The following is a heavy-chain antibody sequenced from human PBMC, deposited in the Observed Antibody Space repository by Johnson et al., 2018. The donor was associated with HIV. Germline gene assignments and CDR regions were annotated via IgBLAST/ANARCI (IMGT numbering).Heavy chain of an antibody. D-gene: IGHD2-21*02. Sequence: QMLLVESGGGVVQPGGSLRLSCAASGFTFSSYGMHWVRQAPGKGLEWVAVISYDGSNKYYADSVKGRFTISRDNSKNTLYLQMNSLRAEDTAVYYCARGPSAYCGGDCPGGAFDIWGQGTMVTVSS. CDR3: ARGPSAYCGGDCPGGAFDI. CDR2: ISYDGSNK. V-gene: IGHV3-30*19. J-gene: IGHJ3*02. CDR1: GFTFSSYG.